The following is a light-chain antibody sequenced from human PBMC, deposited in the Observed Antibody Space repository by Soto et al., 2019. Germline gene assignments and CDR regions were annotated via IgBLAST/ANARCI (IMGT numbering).Light chain of an antibody. V-gene: IGLV2-14*01. J-gene: IGLJ2*01. Sequence: QSALTQPASVSGSPGQSITISCTGSSSDVGGYNYVSWYQQHPGKAPKVMIYEVSNRPLGVSNRFSGSKSGNTASLTISGLQAEDEADYYCSSYTTSSTSLVVFGAGTKVTV. CDR2: EVS. CDR1: SSDVGGYNY. CDR3: SSYTTSSTSLVV.